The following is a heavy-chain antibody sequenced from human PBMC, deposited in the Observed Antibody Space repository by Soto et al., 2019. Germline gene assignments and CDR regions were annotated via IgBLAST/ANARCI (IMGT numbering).Heavy chain of an antibody. CDR2: IGRGGVNT. J-gene: IGHJ4*02. Sequence: GGSLRFSCAASGFAFSTYAMAWVRQAPGKGLEWVSAIGRGGVNTYYADSVKGRFTLSRDNSKSTLYLQMNSLRAEDTALYYCAKDAYGDYGRILDYWGQGTLVTVSS. CDR1: GFAFSTYA. CDR3: AKDAYGDYGRILDY. V-gene: IGHV3-23*01. D-gene: IGHD4-17*01.